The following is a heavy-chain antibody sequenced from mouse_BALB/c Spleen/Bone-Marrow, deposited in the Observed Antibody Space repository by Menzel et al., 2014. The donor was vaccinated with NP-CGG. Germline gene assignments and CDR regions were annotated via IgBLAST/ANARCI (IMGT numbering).Heavy chain of an antibody. V-gene: IGHV7-3*02. CDR3: ARDKGRVFFDY. CDR1: GFTFTDYY. CDR2: IRNEANGYTT. Sequence: EVKLQESGGGLVQPGGSLRLSCATSGFTFTDYYMNWVRQPPGKALEWLGFIRNEANGYTTEYSASVKSRFTISRDNSQNILYLQMNTLRADDSATYYCARDKGRVFFDYWGQGTTLTVSS. J-gene: IGHJ2*01.